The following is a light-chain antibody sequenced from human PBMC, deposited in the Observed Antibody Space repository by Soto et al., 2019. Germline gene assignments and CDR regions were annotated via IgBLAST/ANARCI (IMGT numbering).Light chain of an antibody. Sequence: EIVLTQSPGTLSLSPGDRATLSCRASQSLSSSYLAWYQQKPGQAPRLLIYGTSIRATGIPDRFSGSGSGTDFTLTISRLEPEDFAVYYCQHRSSWPLTFGGGTKVDIK. V-gene: IGKV3D-20*02. J-gene: IGKJ4*01. CDR3: QHRSSWPLT. CDR2: GTS. CDR1: QSLSSSY.